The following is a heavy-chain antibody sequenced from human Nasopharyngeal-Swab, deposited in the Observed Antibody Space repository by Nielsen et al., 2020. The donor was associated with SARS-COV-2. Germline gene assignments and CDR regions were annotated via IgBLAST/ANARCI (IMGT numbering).Heavy chain of an antibody. CDR3: ARDRVKLIAAAATYFDY. V-gene: IGHV3-7*04. CDR1: GFTFSSYW. D-gene: IGHD6-13*01. J-gene: IGHJ4*02. Sequence: GGSLRLSCAASGFTFSSYWMSWVRQAPGKGLEWVANIKQDGSEKYYVDSVKGRFTISRDNAKNSLYLQINSLRAEDTAVYYCARDRVKLIAAAATYFDYWGQGTLVTVSS. CDR2: IKQDGSEK.